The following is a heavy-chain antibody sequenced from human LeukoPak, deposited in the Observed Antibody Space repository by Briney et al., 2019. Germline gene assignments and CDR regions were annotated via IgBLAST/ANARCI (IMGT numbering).Heavy chain of an antibody. Sequence: GGSLRLSCAASGFTFDDYAMHWVRQAPGKGLEWVSGISWNSGSIGYADFVKGRFTISRDNAKNSLYLQMNSLRAEDTALYYCAKDIERYYYGSGSFNWFDPWGQGTLVTVSP. CDR2: ISWNSGSI. V-gene: IGHV3-9*01. J-gene: IGHJ5*02. CDR3: AKDIERYYYGSGSFNWFDP. CDR1: GFTFDDYA. D-gene: IGHD3-10*01.